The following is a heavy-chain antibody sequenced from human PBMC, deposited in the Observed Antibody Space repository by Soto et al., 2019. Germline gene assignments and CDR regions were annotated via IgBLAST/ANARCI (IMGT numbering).Heavy chain of an antibody. CDR1: GYNFAGYW. V-gene: IGHV5-51*01. CDR3: ARGGVSTRTFDY. CDR2: IYPSDSDT. J-gene: IGHJ4*03. Sequence: LGESLKISCKGSGYNFAGYWIAWVRQMPGKGLELMGIIYPSDSDTRYRPSFQGQVTISADKSISSAYLQWSSLRASDTAMYYCARGGVSTRTFDYWGQGTLVTVS. D-gene: IGHD3-3*01.